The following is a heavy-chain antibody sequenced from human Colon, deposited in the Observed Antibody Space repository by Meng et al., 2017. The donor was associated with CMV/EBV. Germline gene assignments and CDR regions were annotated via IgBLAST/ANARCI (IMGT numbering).Heavy chain of an antibody. D-gene: IGHD2-15*01. CDR2: IDCGNGNT. J-gene: IGHJ4*02. V-gene: IGHV1-3*01. Sequence: QVQLVNSGAEVKRPGASVRISCKASGYTFTSHALHWVRQAPGQRLEWMGWIDCGNGNTKYSQKFHDRVTITRDTSATTVYMELSSLKSEDTAVYYCAREPPLGGYFDYWGQGTLVTVSS. CDR1: GYTFTSHA. CDR3: AREPPLGGYFDY.